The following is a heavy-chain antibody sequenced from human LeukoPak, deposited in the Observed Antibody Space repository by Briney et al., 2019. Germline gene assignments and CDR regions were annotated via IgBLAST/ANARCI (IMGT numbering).Heavy chain of an antibody. CDR3: AKDRYSYAFEYSDS. CDR1: GFTFSRYG. CDR2: ISNDGSKK. J-gene: IGHJ4*02. V-gene: IGHV3-30*18. Sequence: GGSLRLSCAASGFTFSRYGMHWVRKAPGKGLEWVAVISNDGSKKYYADSVKGRFTISRDNSKNTLSLQVSSLRAEDTAVYYCAKDRYSYAFEYSDSWGQGTLVTVSS. D-gene: IGHD5-18*01.